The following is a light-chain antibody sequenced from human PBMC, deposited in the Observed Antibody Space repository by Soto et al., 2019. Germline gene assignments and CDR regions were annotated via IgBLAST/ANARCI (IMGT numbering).Light chain of an antibody. Sequence: EIVLTQSPATLSLSPGEGATLSCRASQSVRSSLAWYQQKTGQAPRLLIYDASTRATGIPARVSGSGSGTDFTLTISSLEPEDFAVYDCQQRDTWPPGATFGQGTRLEIK. CDR1: QSVRSS. CDR2: DAS. V-gene: IGKV3-11*01. CDR3: QQRDTWPPGAT. J-gene: IGKJ5*01.